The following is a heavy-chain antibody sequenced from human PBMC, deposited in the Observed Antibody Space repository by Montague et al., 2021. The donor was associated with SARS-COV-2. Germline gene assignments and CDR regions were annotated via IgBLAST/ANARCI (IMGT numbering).Heavy chain of an antibody. CDR2: ISSSSSYI. V-gene: IGHV3-21*01. CDR1: GFTFSSYS. J-gene: IGHJ6*03. D-gene: IGHD3-3*01. Sequence: SLRLSCAASGFTFSSYSMNWVHQAPGKGLEWVSSISSSSSYIYYADPVKGRFTISRDNAKNSLYVQMNSLRAEDTAVYYCARDSGRYYDFWGGYYNSHYYYYMDVWGKGTMVTVSS. CDR3: ARDSGRYYDFWGGYYNSHYYYYMDV.